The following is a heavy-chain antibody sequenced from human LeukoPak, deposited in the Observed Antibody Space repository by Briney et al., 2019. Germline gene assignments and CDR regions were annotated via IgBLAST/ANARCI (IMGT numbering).Heavy chain of an antibody. D-gene: IGHD4-23*01. V-gene: IGHV1-69*13. CDR3: ARETRALTGGFSLYFGP. CDR1: GGTFSSYA. J-gene: IGHJ5*02. CDR2: IIPIFGTA. Sequence: SVKVSCKASGGTFSSYANSWVRQAPGQGLEWMGGIIPIFGTANYAQKFQGRVTITADESTSTAYMELSSLRSEDTAVYYCARETRALTGGFSLYFGPWGQGTLVTVSS.